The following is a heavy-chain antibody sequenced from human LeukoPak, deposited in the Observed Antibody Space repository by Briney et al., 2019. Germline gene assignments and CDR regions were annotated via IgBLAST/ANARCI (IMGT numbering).Heavy chain of an antibody. J-gene: IGHJ6*03. CDR2: MNPNSGNT. CDR1: GYTFTSYD. Sequence: ASVKVSCKASGYTFTSYDINWVRQATGQGLEWMGWMNPNSGNTGYVQKFQGRVTITRNTSISTAYMELSSLRSEDTAVYYCARGFAYCGGDCYSNYYYYMDVWGKGTTVTVSS. D-gene: IGHD2-21*02. V-gene: IGHV1-8*03. CDR3: ARGFAYCGGDCYSNYYYYMDV.